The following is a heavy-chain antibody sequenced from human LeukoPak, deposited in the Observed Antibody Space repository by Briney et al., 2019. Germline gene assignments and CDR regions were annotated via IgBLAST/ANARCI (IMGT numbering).Heavy chain of an antibody. CDR2: IYTGGST. D-gene: IGHD1-26*01. V-gene: IGHV4-4*07. J-gene: IGHJ4*02. CDR3: ARQEGGIVGPY. Sequence: SETLSLTCTVSGGSINSYFWTWIRQPAGKGLEWIGRIYTGGSTNYNPSLKSRVTMSVDTSKNQFSLKLNSVTAADTAVYYCARQEGGIVGPYWGQGTLVTVPS. CDR1: GGSINSYF.